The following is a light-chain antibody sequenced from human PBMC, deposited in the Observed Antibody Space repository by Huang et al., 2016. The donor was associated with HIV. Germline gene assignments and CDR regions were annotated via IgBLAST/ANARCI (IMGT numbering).Light chain of an antibody. Sequence: IQMTQSPSSLSASVGDRVTITCRASQTINNYLNWYQQKPGKAPKLLIYAASTLQSGVPSRVSGSGSGTDFTLTISSLQPEDFATYFCQQSYSSPSITFGQGTRLEIK. CDR2: AAS. V-gene: IGKV1-39*01. CDR1: QTINNY. CDR3: QQSYSSPSIT. J-gene: IGKJ5*01.